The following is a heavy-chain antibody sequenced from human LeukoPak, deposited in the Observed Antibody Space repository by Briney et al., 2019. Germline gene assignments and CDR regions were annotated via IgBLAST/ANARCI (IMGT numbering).Heavy chain of an antibody. CDR1: GGTFSSYA. J-gene: IGHJ4*02. CDR2: IIPIFGTA. V-gene: IGHV1-69*05. CDR3: ARGGSSGYYSWFDY. Sequence: SVKVSCKASGGTFSSYAISWVRQAPGQGLEWLGRIIPIFGTANYAQKFQGRVTITTDESTSTAYMELSSLRSEDTAVYYCARGGSSGYYSWFDYWGQGTLVTVSS. D-gene: IGHD3-22*01.